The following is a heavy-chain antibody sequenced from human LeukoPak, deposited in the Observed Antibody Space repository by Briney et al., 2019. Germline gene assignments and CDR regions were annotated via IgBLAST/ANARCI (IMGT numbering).Heavy chain of an antibody. D-gene: IGHD2-15*01. V-gene: IGHV3-72*01. CDR3: ARRGRLGVQTSGSDY. J-gene: IGHJ4*02. Sequence: PGGSLRLSCAASGFTFSDHYMDWVRQAPGKGLEWVARIRAKANRYSTEYAASVKGRFTISRDDLKNSMYLQMSSLKTEDTAVYYCARRGRLGVQTSGSDYWGQGTLVTVSS. CDR1: GFTFSDHY. CDR2: IRAKANRYST.